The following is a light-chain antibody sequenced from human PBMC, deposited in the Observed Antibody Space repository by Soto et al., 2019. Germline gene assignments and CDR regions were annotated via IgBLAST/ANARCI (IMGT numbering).Light chain of an antibody. CDR2: DVS. V-gene: IGLV2-14*03. Sequence: QSVVTQPASVSGSPGQSITICCSGTSSDVGGYNYVFWYQHHPGKAPKLMIYDVSNRPSGVSNRFSGSKSGNTASLTISGLQAEDEADYYCSSYTSSSTYVFGTGTKVTVL. CDR3: SSYTSSSTYV. J-gene: IGLJ1*01. CDR1: SSDVGGYNY.